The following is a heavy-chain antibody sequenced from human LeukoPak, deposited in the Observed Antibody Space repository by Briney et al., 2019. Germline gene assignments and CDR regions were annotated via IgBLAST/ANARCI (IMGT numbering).Heavy chain of an antibody. CDR1: GGTLSSYA. Sequence: ASVKVSCKASGGTLSSYAISWVRQAPGQGLEWMGGIIPIFGTANYAQKFQGRVTITADESTSTAYMELSSLRSEDTAVYYCARGNNDDSSGYYDLDWFDPWGQGTLVTVSS. D-gene: IGHD3-22*01. J-gene: IGHJ5*02. CDR2: IIPIFGTA. CDR3: ARGNNDDSSGYYDLDWFDP. V-gene: IGHV1-69*13.